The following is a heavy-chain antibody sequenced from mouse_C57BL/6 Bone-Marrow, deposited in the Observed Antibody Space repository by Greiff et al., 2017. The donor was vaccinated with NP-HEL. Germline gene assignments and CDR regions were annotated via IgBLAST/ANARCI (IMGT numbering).Heavy chain of an antibody. V-gene: IGHV2-2*01. J-gene: IGHJ3*01. CDR3: ARNRGGLLRSAWFAY. CDR2: IWSGGST. Sequence: VQVVESGPGLVQPSQSLSITCTVSGFSLTSYGVHWVRQSPGKGLEWLGVIWSGGSTDYNAAFISRLSISKDNSKSQVFFKMNSLQADDTAIYYCARNRGGLLRSAWFAYWGQGTLVTVSA. CDR1: GFSLTSYG. D-gene: IGHD1-1*01.